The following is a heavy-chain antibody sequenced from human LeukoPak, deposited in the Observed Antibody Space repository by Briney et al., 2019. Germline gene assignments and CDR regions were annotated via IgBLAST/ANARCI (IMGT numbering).Heavy chain of an antibody. CDR1: GFTFSSYS. D-gene: IGHD1-1*01. V-gene: IGHV3-21*01. CDR3: ARDPPTGGFDY. J-gene: IGHJ4*02. CDR2: ISSSSSYI. Sequence: GGSLRLSCAASGFTFSSYSMNWVRQAPGKGLEWVSSISSSSSYIYYTDSVKGRFTISRDDANNLLYLQMNSLRDVDTALYYCARDPPTGGFDYWGQGALVTVSS.